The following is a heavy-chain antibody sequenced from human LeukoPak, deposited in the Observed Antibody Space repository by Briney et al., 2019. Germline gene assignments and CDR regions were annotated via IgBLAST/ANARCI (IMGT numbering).Heavy chain of an antibody. CDR2: INSDGSST. Sequence: GGSLRLSCAASGFTFSSYGMHWVRQAPGKGLVWVSRINSDGSSTSYADSVKGRFTISRDNAKNALYLQMNSLRAEDTAVYYCATAVGATMVDYWGQGTLVTVSS. V-gene: IGHV3-74*01. D-gene: IGHD1-26*01. J-gene: IGHJ4*02. CDR1: GFTFSSYG. CDR3: ATAVGATMVDY.